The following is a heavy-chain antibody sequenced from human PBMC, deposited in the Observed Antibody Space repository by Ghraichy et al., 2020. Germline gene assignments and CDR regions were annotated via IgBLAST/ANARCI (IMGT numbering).Heavy chain of an antibody. V-gene: IGHV4-59*08. Sequence: SETLSLTCTVSGGSISPYYWSWVRQPPGKGLEWIGYIYYSGATRYNPSFQSRVTISVDTSKNQFSLRLTSVTAADTAVYFCGRLGSIAAAGMRGVDYWGQGTLVTVSS. J-gene: IGHJ4*02. D-gene: IGHD6-13*01. CDR2: IYYSGAT. CDR3: GRLGSIAAAGMRGVDY. CDR1: GGSISPYY.